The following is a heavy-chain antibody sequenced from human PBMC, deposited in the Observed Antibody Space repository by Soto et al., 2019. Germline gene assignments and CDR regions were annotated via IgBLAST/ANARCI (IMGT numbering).Heavy chain of an antibody. D-gene: IGHD5-12*01. J-gene: IGHJ6*02. CDR3: ATSVDLPLGVDV. CDR2: FDPEDGER. Sequence: QVQLVQSGAEVKKPGASVKVSCKVSGYSLTELSMHWVRQAPGQGLEWMGRFDPEDGERIYTQKFQGRVTMTDDTSTDTAYLELSSLRSEDTAAYYCATSVDLPLGVDVWGRGTTVTVSS. CDR1: GYSLTELS. V-gene: IGHV1-24*01.